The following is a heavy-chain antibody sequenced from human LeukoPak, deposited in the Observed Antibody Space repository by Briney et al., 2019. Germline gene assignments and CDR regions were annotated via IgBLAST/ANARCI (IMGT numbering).Heavy chain of an antibody. Sequence: ASVKVSCKVSGYTLTELSMHWVRQAPGKGLEWMGGFDPEDGETIYAQKFQGRVTMTEDTSTDTAYMELSRLRSDDTAVYYCAREAAVVGPGNYFDCWGQGTLVTVSS. CDR2: FDPEDGET. CDR1: GYTLTELS. V-gene: IGHV1-24*01. D-gene: IGHD6-19*01. CDR3: AREAAVVGPGNYFDC. J-gene: IGHJ4*02.